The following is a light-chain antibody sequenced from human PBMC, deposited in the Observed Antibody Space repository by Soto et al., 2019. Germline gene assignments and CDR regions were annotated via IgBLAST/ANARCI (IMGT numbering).Light chain of an antibody. Sequence: QSALTQPASVSGSPGQSITISCTGTSSDVGGYNYVSWYQQNPGTAPKVMIYEVSNRPSGVSNRFFGSKSGNTASLTISGLQAEDEADYYCSSYTTSGTPVFGGGTKLTVL. CDR2: EVS. V-gene: IGLV2-14*01. J-gene: IGLJ3*02. CDR1: SSDVGGYNY. CDR3: SSYTTSGTPV.